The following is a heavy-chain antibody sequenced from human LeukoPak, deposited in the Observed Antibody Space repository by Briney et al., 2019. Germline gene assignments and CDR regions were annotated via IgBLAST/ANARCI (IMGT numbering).Heavy chain of an antibody. V-gene: IGHV1-69*01. CDR2: IIPIFGTA. J-gene: IGHJ4*02. CDR1: GGTFSSYA. Sequence: ASVKVSCKASGGTFSSYAISWVRQAPGQGLEWMGGIIPIFGTANYAQKFQGRVTITADESTSTAYMELSSLRSEDTAVCYCARANEVVTAIPFDYWGQGTLVTVSS. CDR3: ARANEVVTAIPFDY. D-gene: IGHD2-21*02.